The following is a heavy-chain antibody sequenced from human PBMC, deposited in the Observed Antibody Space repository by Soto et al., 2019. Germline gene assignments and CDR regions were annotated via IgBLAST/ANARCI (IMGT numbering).Heavy chain of an antibody. D-gene: IGHD4-17*01. Sequence: QVQLVESGGGVVQPGRSLRVSCAASGVTFSSYAMHWVRQAPGKELEWVAVISYDGSNKYYADSVKGRFTISRDNSKNTLYLQMNSLRAEDTAVYYCARGDYGDYVTAVDWFDPWGQGTLVTVSS. J-gene: IGHJ5*02. CDR3: ARGDYGDYVTAVDWFDP. CDR2: ISYDGSNK. V-gene: IGHV3-30-3*01. CDR1: GVTFSSYA.